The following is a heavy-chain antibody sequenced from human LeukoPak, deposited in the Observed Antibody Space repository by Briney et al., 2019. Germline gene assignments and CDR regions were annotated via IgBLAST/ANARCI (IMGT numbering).Heavy chain of an antibody. J-gene: IGHJ4*02. CDR2: FSYSGST. Sequence: PSETLSLTCTVSGGSISSYYWSWIRQPPGKGLEWIGYFSYSGSTHYNPSLESRVTISIDTSKNHFSLKLISVTAADTAVYYCAREVGGTGYYFDYWGQGSLVTVSS. CDR1: GGSISSYY. V-gene: IGHV4-59*01. D-gene: IGHD1-26*01. CDR3: AREVGGTGYYFDY.